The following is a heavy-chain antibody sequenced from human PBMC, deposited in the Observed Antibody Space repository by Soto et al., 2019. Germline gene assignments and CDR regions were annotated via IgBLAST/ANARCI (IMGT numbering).Heavy chain of an antibody. CDR3: ARRGPMRVVVNRPFDY. D-gene: IGHD3-22*01. Sequence: SETLSLTCAVYGGSFSCYYWSWIRQPPGKGLEWIGEINHSGSTNYNPSLKSRVTISVDTSKNQFSLKLSSVTAADTAVYYCARRGPMRVVVNRPFDYWGQGTLVTVSS. CDR1: GGSFSCYY. J-gene: IGHJ4*02. V-gene: IGHV4-34*01. CDR2: INHSGST.